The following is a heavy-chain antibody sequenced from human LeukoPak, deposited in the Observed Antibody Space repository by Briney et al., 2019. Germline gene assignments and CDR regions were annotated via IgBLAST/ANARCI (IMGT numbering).Heavy chain of an antibody. J-gene: IGHJ4*02. CDR1: GGSITSTNW. V-gene: IGHV4-4*02. Sequence: PSETLSLTCGVSGGSITSTNWWSWVRQPPGHGLEWIGEVSLSGLTNYNPSLSSRVIMALDTSKNHLSLHLTSVTAADTAVYYCSRENGAFSPFGYWGQGYLVTVLS. CDR3: SRENGAFSPFGY. CDR2: VSLSGLT. D-gene: IGHD2-8*01.